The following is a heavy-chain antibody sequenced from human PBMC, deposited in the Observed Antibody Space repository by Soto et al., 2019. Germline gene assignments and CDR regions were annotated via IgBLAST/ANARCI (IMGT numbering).Heavy chain of an antibody. CDR1: GFTFSSFA. D-gene: IGHD3-10*01. V-gene: IGHV3-23*01. CDR3: AKDRYGADWYFDL. CDR2: ISGTGDNT. J-gene: IGHJ2*01. Sequence: EVQLLESGGGLVQPGGSLRLSCAASGFTFSSFAMNWVRQAPGKGLEWVSSISGTGDNTHHADSVKGQLTISRDNSKNTLYLQMDSLRAEDTAVYYCAKDRYGADWYFDLWGRGTLVSVSS.